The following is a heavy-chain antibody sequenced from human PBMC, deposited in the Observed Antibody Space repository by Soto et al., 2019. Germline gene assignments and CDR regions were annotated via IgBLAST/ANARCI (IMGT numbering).Heavy chain of an antibody. J-gene: IGHJ6*02. V-gene: IGHV3-30*18. D-gene: IGHD3-22*01. CDR2: ISYDGSNK. CDR1: GFTFSSYG. CDR3: AKDDKPTRDYGMDV. Sequence: GGSLRLSCAASGFTFSSYGMHWVRQAPGKGLEWVAVISYDGSNKYYADSVKGRFTISRDNSKNTLYLQMNSLRAEDTAVYYCAKDDKPTRDYGMDVWGQGTTVTVSS.